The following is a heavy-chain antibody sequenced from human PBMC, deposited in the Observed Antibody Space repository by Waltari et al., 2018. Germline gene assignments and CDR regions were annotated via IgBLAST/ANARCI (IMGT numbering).Heavy chain of an antibody. J-gene: IGHJ4*02. CDR3: ARVGSPIVVVPAVKGYFDY. Sequence: QVQLVQSGAEVKKPGSSVKVSCKASGGTFSSYAISWVRQAPGQGLEWMGGSIPIRGIANYAQKFQGRVTITADESTSTAYMELSSLRSEDTAVYYCARVGSPIVVVPAVKGYFDYWGQGTLVTVSS. V-gene: IGHV1-69*04. D-gene: IGHD2-2*01. CDR2: SIPIRGIA. CDR1: GGTFSSYA.